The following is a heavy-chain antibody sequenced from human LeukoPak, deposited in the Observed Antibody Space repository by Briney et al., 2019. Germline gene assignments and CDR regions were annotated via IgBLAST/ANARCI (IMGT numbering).Heavy chain of an antibody. J-gene: IGHJ6*02. CDR3: AKVRGTNYYYYYGMDV. CDR2: LTSSGDTT. V-gene: IGHV3-23*01. D-gene: IGHD1/OR15-1a*01. Sequence: PGGSLRLSCAASGFTFTNYAMSWVRQAPGKGLEWVSSLTSSGDTTYYADSVKGRFTVSRDNSKNTLFLQMNSLGADDTAVYYCAKVRGTNYYYYYGMDVWGQGTTVTVSS. CDR1: GFTFTNYA.